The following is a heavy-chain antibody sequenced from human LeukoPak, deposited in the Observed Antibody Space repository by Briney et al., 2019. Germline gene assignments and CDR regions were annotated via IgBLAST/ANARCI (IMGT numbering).Heavy chain of an antibody. CDR3: ARDVDTSMAYYFDC. CDR2: ISAYNGNT. Sequence: GASVKVSCKASGYTFSSYGISWVRQAPGQGLERMGWISAYNGNTNYAQRVQGRVTMTTDTSTSTAYMELRSLRSDDTAVYYCARDVDTSMAYYFDCWGQGTLVTVSS. V-gene: IGHV1-18*01. D-gene: IGHD5-18*01. CDR1: GYTFSSYG. J-gene: IGHJ4*02.